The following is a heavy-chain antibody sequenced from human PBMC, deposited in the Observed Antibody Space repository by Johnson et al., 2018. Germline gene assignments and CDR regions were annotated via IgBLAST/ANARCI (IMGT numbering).Heavy chain of an antibody. Sequence: VQLGESGGGLVQPGGSLRLSCAASGFTFSRFGMNWVRKAPGKGLEWISYLTYSSSATYYADSVKGRITISRDNAKSALYLQIDSLRPEDTAVYYCARDLGTMWGLDYWGQGTLVTVS. J-gene: IGHJ4*02. CDR3: ARDLGTMWGLDY. CDR1: GFTFSRFG. D-gene: IGHD2-21*01. V-gene: IGHV3-48*01. CDR2: LTYSSSAT.